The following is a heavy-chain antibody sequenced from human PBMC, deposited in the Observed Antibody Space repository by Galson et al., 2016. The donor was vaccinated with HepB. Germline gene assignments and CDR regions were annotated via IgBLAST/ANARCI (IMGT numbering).Heavy chain of an antibody. D-gene: IGHD6-13*01. Sequence: SLRLSCAASGFTFSNCTMIWVRQAPGKGLEWLSCINRNSHFMYYANSVKGRFTISRDNAKNSLYLQMNSLRAEDTAVYYCAKDWMAAAGDAFDVWGQGTVVTVS. CDR2: INRNSHFM. V-gene: IGHV3-21*01. J-gene: IGHJ3*01. CDR3: AKDWMAAAGDAFDV. CDR1: GFTFSNCT.